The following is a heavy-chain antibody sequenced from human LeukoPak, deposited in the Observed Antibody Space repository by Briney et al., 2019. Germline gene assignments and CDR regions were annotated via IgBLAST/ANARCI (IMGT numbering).Heavy chain of an antibody. Sequence: VASVTVSCKASGYTFTGYYMHWVRQAPGQGLEWMGWINPNSGGTNYAQKFQGRVTMTRDTSISTAYMELSRLRSDDTGVYYCARDGPYDFWSGYYSPNYFDYWGQGTLVTVSS. CDR2: INPNSGGT. CDR1: GYTFTGYY. V-gene: IGHV1-2*02. D-gene: IGHD3-3*01. J-gene: IGHJ4*02. CDR3: ARDGPYDFWSGYYSPNYFDY.